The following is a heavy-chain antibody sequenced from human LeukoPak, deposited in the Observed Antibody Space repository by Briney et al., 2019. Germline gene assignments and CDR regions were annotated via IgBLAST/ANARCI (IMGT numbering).Heavy chain of an antibody. CDR1: GGTFSSYA. Sequence: GASVKVSCKASGGTFSSYAISWVRQAPGQGLEWMGGIIPIFGTANYAQKFQGRVTITAEESTSTAYMELSSLRSEDTAVYYCARPYCSGGSCYSHFQHWGQGTLVTVSS. J-gene: IGHJ1*01. CDR3: ARPYCSGGSCYSHFQH. V-gene: IGHV1-69*13. CDR2: IIPIFGTA. D-gene: IGHD2-15*01.